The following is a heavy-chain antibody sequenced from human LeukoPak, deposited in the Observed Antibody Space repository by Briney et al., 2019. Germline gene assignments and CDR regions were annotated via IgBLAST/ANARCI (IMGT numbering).Heavy chain of an antibody. V-gene: IGHV3-23*01. D-gene: IGHD5-12*01. CDR3: AKWNGGYDNYYYGMDV. CDR1: GFTFSSYA. J-gene: IGHJ6*04. Sequence: PGGSLRLSCAASGFTFSSYAMSWVRQAPGKGLEWVSGISGSGVSTYYADSERGRFTISRDSSKNTLYLRMNSLRDEDTAVYYCAKWNGGYDNYYYGMDVWGKGTTVTVSS. CDR2: ISGSGVST.